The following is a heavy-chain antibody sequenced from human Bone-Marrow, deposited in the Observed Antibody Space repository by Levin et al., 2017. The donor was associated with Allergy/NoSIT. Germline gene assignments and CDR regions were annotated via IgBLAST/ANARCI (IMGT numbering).Heavy chain of an antibody. D-gene: IGHD2-2*01. CDR2: INHSGST. V-gene: IGHV4-34*01. CDR1: GGSFSGYY. CDR3: ARVGDIVVVPAAILIPPYYGMDV. J-gene: IGHJ6*02. Sequence: SETLSLTCAVYGGSFSGYYWSWIRQPPGKGLEWIGVINHSGSTNYNPSLKSRVTISVDTSKNQFSLKLSSVTAADTAVYYCARVGDIVVVPAAILIPPYYGMDVWGQGTTVTVSS.